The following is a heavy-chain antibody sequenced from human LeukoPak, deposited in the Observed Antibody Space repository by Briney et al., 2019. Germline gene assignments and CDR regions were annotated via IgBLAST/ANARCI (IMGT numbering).Heavy chain of an antibody. CDR2: VNSDGGST. CDR1: GFTFSSNW. Sequence: GGSLRLSCAASGFTFSSNWMHWVCQVPGKGLVWVSRVNSDGGSTRYADSVQGRFTISRDNAKNTLYLQMNSLRAGDTAVYYCARGGSPPEALGDAFDIWGQGTMVTVSS. CDR3: ARGGSPPEALGDAFDI. V-gene: IGHV3-74*01. J-gene: IGHJ3*02. D-gene: IGHD1-26*01.